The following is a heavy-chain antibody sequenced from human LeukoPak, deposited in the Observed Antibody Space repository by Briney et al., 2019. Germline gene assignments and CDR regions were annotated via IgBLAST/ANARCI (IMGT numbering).Heavy chain of an antibody. V-gene: IGHV3-7*01. J-gene: IGHJ4*02. D-gene: IGHD5-24*01. CDR2: IKQDGTDK. CDR1: GFTFRNFW. Sequence: GGSLRLSCAASGFTFRNFWMTWVRQAPGKGLEWVANIKQDGTDKYYMDSVKGRFTISRDNAKNSLYLQMNTLRAEDTAIYYCAKGRGLEYWGQGTLVTVSS. CDR3: AKGRGLEY.